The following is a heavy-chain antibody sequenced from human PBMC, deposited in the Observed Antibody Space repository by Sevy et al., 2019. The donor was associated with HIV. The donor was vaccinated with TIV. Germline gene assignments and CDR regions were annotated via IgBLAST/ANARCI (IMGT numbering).Heavy chain of an antibody. V-gene: IGHV3-30*18. J-gene: IGHJ6*02. CDR3: AKEGEIVVVPAPLGGMDV. CDR2: ISYDGSNK. Sequence: GGSLRLSCAASGFTFSSYGMHWVRQAPGKGLEWVAVISYDGSNKYYADSVKGRFTISRDNSKNTLYLQMNSLRAEDTAVYYCAKEGEIVVVPAPLGGMDVWGQGTTVTVSS. CDR1: GFTFSSYG. D-gene: IGHD2-2*01.